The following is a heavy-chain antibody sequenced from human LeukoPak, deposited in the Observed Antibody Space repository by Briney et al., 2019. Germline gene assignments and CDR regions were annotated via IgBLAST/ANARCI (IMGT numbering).Heavy chain of an antibody. V-gene: IGHV3-53*01. CDR3: ARGYYDSSGSELFDY. Sequence: QPGGSLRLSCAASGFTVSSNYMSWVRQAPGKGLEWVSVIYSGGSTYYADSVKGRFTISRDNAKNSLYLQMNSLRAEDTAVYYCARGYYDSSGSELFDYWGQGTLVTVSS. CDR2: IYSGGST. D-gene: IGHD3-22*01. J-gene: IGHJ4*02. CDR1: GFTVSSNY.